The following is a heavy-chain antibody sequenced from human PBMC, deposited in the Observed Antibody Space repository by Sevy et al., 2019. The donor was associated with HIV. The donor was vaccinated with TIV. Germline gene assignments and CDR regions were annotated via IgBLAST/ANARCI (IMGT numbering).Heavy chain of an antibody. CDR3: ARRYSSSTGKTFDY. V-gene: IGHV1-18*01. Sequence: ASVKVSCKASGYTFTSYGISWVRQAPGEGLESMGWISTYNGNTNYAQKLQGRVTMTTDTSTSTAYMELRSLRSDDTAVYYCARRYSSSTGKTFDYWGQGTLVTVSS. J-gene: IGHJ4*02. CDR2: ISTYNGNT. D-gene: IGHD6-6*01. CDR1: GYTFTSYG.